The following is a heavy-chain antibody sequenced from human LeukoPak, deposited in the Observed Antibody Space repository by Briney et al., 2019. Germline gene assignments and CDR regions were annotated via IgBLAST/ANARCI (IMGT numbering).Heavy chain of an antibody. CDR3: ARYHDSSGIFDY. CDR1: GFTFSYYA. J-gene: IGHJ4*02. CDR2: ISYDGSNK. D-gene: IGHD3-22*01. Sequence: PGGSLRLSCAASGFTFSYYAMHWVRQAPGKGLEWVAVISYDGSNKYYADSVKGRFTISRDNSKNTLHLQMNSLRAEDTAVYYCARYHDSSGIFDYWGQGTLVTVSS. V-gene: IGHV3-30-3*01.